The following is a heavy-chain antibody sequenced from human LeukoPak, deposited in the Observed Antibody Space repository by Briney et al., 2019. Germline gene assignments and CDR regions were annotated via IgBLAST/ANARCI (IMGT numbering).Heavy chain of an antibody. V-gene: IGHV4-39*01. CDR2: IYYTGST. CDR1: GGSISSSSYY. Sequence: PSETLSLTCTVSGGSISSSSYYWGWIRQPPGKGLEWIGSIYYTGSTYYNLSLKSRVTISVDTSKNQFSLKLSSVTAADTAVYHCARVRGVTGTTSAFDIWGQGTLVTVSS. CDR3: ARVRGVTGTTSAFDI. J-gene: IGHJ3*02. D-gene: IGHD1-14*01.